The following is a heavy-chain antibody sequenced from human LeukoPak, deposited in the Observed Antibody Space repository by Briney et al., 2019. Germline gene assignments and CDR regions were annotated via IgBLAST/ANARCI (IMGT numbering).Heavy chain of an antibody. D-gene: IGHD1-20*01. V-gene: IGHV4-31*03. Sequence: PSETLSLTCTVSGGSISSGGYYWSWIRQHPGKGLEWIGYIYYSGSTYYNPSLKSRVTISVDTSKNQFSLKLSSVTAADTAVYYCARRGSLTGTTQRSYYFDYWGQGTLVTVSS. CDR3: ARRGSLTGTTQRSYYFDY. J-gene: IGHJ4*02. CDR1: GGSISSGGYY. CDR2: IYYSGST.